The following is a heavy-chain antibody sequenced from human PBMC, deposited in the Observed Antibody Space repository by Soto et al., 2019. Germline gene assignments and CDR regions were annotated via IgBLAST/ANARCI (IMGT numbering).Heavy chain of an antibody. V-gene: IGHV4-39*01. CDR2: IYYSGST. J-gene: IGHJ4*02. CDR3: ARHRRTGEVVTAIFYFDY. CDR1: GGSISSSGYY. D-gene: IGHD2-21*02. Sequence: LETLSLTCTVSGGSISSSGYYWGWIRQPPGKGLEWIGSIYYSGSTYYNPSLKSRVTISVDTSKNQFSLKLSSVTAADTAVYYCARHRRTGEVVTAIFYFDYWGQGTLVTVSS.